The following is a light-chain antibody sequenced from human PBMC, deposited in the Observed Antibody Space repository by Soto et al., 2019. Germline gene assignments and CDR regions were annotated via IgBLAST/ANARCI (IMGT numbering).Light chain of an antibody. J-gene: IGLJ3*02. Sequence: QSALTQPASVSGSPGQLITISCTGTSSDVGGYNYVSWYQQHPGKAPKLMIYDVSNRPSGVSNRFSGSKSGNTASLTISGLQAEDEADYYCSSYTSSSSAPVFGGGTKLTVL. CDR1: SSDVGGYNY. V-gene: IGLV2-14*01. CDR3: SSYTSSSSAPV. CDR2: DVS.